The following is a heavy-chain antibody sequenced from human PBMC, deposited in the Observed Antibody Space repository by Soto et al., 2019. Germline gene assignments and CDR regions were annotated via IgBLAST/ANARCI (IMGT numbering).Heavy chain of an antibody. CDR2: MNPNTGNS. Sequence: ASVKVSCKASGYTFTSYYIYWVRQATGQGLEWMGWMNPNTGNSGYAQKFQGRVTVTSDTSINTVHMELTSLTAEDSAMYFCARGSTESYPGSRIFDFWGRGTLVTVSS. D-gene: IGHD3-10*01. J-gene: IGHJ4*02. V-gene: IGHV1-8*01. CDR1: GYTFTSYY. CDR3: ARGSTESYPGSRIFDF.